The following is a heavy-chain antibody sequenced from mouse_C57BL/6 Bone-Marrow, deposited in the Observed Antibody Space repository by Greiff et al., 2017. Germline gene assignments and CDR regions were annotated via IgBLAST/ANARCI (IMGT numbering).Heavy chain of an antibody. V-gene: IGHV1-81*01. CDR2: IYPRSGNT. CDR3: ARFPYEAMDY. Sequence: VQLQQSGAELARPGASVKLSCKASGYTFTSSGISWVKQRTGPGLEWIGEIYPRSGNTYYNEKFKGKATLTADKSSSTAYIELRSLTSEDSAVYFCARFPYEAMDYWGQGTSVTVSS. J-gene: IGHJ4*01. D-gene: IGHD2-3*01. CDR1: GYTFTSSG.